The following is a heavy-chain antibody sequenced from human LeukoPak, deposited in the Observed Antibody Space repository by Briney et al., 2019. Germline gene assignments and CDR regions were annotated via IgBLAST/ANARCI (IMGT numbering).Heavy chain of an antibody. CDR1: GFTFSNAW. V-gene: IGHV3-15*01. CDR3: ATLGGYEYFDY. J-gene: IGHJ4*02. D-gene: IGHD5-12*01. Sequence: GGSLRLSCAASGFTFSNAWMTWVRQAPGKGLEWVGRIKSNTDGGTTDYAAPVKGRFTISRHDSKNTLYLQMNSLKTDDTAVYYCATLGGYEYFDYWGQGTLVTVSS. CDR2: IKSNTDGGTT.